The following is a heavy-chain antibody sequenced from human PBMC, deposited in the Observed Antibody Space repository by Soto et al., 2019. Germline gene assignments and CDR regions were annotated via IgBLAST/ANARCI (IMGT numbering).Heavy chain of an antibody. Sequence: QVQLVESGGGVVQPGRSLRLSCAASGFTFSSYGMHWVRQAPGKGLEWVAVIWYDGSNKYYADSVKGRFTITRDNSKNTLYLQMNSLRAEDTAVYYCARGNEALGVGYFQHWGQGTLVTVSS. CDR1: GFTFSSYG. D-gene: IGHD1-1*01. J-gene: IGHJ1*01. CDR3: ARGNEALGVGYFQH. V-gene: IGHV3-33*01. CDR2: IWYDGSNK.